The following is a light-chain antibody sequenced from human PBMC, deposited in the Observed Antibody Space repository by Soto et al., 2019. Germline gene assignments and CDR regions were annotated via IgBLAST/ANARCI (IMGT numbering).Light chain of an antibody. CDR1: QSLLHRSGYHY. J-gene: IGKJ1*01. Sequence: DIVLTQSPLSLPVTPGEPASISCRSSQSLLHRSGYHYLDWYLQKPGQSPQLLVYLGSNRATGVPDRFSGSGSGTDFTLKISRVEDEDVGVYYCLHALQPPRAFGQGTKVEIK. CDR3: LHALQPPRA. CDR2: LGS. V-gene: IGKV2-28*01.